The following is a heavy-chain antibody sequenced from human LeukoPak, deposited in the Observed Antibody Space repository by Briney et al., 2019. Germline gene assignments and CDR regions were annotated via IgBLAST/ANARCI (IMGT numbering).Heavy chain of an antibody. CDR1: GFTFSSYA. CDR3: ARARQWELLTDY. CDR2: ISYDGNNK. Sequence: GGSLRLSCAASGFTFSSYAMHWVRQAPGKGLEWVAVISYDGNNKYYADSVKGRFTISRDNSKNTLYLQMNSLRAEDTAVYYCARARQWELLTDYWGQGTLVTVSS. D-gene: IGHD1-26*01. J-gene: IGHJ4*02. V-gene: IGHV3-30-3*01.